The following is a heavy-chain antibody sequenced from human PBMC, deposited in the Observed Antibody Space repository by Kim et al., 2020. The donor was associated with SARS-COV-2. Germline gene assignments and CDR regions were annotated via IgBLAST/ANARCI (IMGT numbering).Heavy chain of an antibody. J-gene: IGHJ4*02. CDR3: AGSSSGYYYFDY. D-gene: IGHD3-22*01. Sequence: NYHTSLKSRVTISVDTSKNQFSLKLSSVTAADTAVYYCAGSSSGYYYFDYWGQGTLVTVSS. V-gene: IGHV4-59*01.